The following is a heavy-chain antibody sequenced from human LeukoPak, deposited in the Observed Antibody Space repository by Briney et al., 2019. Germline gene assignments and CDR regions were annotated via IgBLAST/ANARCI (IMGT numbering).Heavy chain of an antibody. Sequence: GASVKVSCKASGYTFTGYYMHWVRQAPGQGLEWMGWINPNSGGTNYAQKFQGWVTMTRDTSISTAYMELSSLRSEDTAVYYCAGDYYDSSGYYYIRMDVWGQGTTVTVSS. J-gene: IGHJ6*02. CDR3: AGDYYDSSGYYYIRMDV. D-gene: IGHD3-22*01. V-gene: IGHV1-2*04. CDR1: GYTFTGYY. CDR2: INPNSGGT.